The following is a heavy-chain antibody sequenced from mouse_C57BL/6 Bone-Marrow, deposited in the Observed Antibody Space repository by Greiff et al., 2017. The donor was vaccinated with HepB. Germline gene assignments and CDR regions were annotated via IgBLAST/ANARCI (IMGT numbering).Heavy chain of an antibody. Sequence: QVQLQQSGPELVRPGVSVKISCKGSGYTFTDYAMHWVKQSHAKSLEWIGVISTYYGDASYNQKFKDKATMTVDKSSSTAYMELARLTSEDSAVYYCARSFIYYYGSSASWFAYWGQGTLVTVSA. V-gene: IGHV1-67*01. CDR2: ISTYYGDA. CDR1: GYTFTDYA. J-gene: IGHJ3*01. D-gene: IGHD1-1*01. CDR3: ARSFIYYYGSSASWFAY.